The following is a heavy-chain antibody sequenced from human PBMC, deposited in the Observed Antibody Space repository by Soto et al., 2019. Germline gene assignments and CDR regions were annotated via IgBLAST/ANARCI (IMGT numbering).Heavy chain of an antibody. Sequence: PGGSLRLSCAASGFTFSNYAMNWVRQAPGKGLEWVSSISGSGASTFYADSAKGRFTISRDNSKNTLYLQMNSLRAEDTAVYYCAKVLNWDRYWFFDLWGRGTLVTVSS. J-gene: IGHJ2*01. CDR3: AKVLNWDRYWFFDL. CDR2: ISGSGAST. V-gene: IGHV3-23*01. CDR1: GFTFSNYA. D-gene: IGHD1-1*01.